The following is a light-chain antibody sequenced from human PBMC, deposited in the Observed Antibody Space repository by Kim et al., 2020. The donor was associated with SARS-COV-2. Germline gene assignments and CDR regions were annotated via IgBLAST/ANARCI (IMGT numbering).Light chain of an antibody. CDR3: QAWDSSTHYV. CDR2: QDS. Sequence: SYELTQPPSVSVSPGQTASITCSGDKLGDKYACWYQQKPGQSHVLVIYQDSKRPSGIPERFSGSNSGNTATLTISGTQAMDEADYYCQAWDSSTHYVFGTGTKVTVL. J-gene: IGLJ1*01. CDR1: KLGDKY. V-gene: IGLV3-1*01.